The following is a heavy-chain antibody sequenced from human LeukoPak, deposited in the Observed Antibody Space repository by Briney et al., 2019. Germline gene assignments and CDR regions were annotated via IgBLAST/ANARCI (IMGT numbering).Heavy chain of an antibody. J-gene: IGHJ6*02. V-gene: IGHV1-18*04. Sequence: VASVTVSCKASGYTFIGYYIHWVRQAPGQGLEWMGWISAYNGNTNYAQKLQGRVTMTTDTSTSTAYMELRSLRSDDTAVYYCARDTAYDPPYYYYGMDVWGQGTTVTVSS. D-gene: IGHD5-12*01. CDR3: ARDTAYDPPYYYYGMDV. CDR1: GYTFIGYY. CDR2: ISAYNGNT.